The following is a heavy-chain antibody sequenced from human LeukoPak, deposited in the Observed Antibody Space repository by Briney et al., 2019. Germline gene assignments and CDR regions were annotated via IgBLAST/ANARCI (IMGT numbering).Heavy chain of an antibody. Sequence: PGGSLRLSCAASGFTVSSNYMSWVRQAPGKGLEWVSVIYSGGSTYYADSVKGRFTIFRDNSKNTLYLQMNSLRAEDTAVYYCARDAYGSIDYWGQGTLVTVSS. CDR3: ARDAYGSIDY. CDR1: GFTVSSNY. CDR2: IYSGGST. V-gene: IGHV3-66*01. D-gene: IGHD3-10*01. J-gene: IGHJ4*02.